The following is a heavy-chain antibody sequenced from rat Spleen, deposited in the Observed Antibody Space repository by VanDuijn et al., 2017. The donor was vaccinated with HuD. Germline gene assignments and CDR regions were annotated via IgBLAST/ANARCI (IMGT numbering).Heavy chain of an antibody. V-gene: IGHV5-27*01. CDR1: GFTFSNYY. J-gene: IGHJ4*01. D-gene: IGHD3-1*01. CDR2: ISPSGGGT. Sequence: EVQLVESGGGLVQPGRSLKLSCAASGFTFSNYYMAWVRQAPTKGLEWVAYISPSGGGTHYRDSVKGRFTISRDNAENTVYLQMNSLRSEDTATYYFAKVYAPSGMEAWGQGASVTVSS. CDR3: AKVYAPSGMEA.